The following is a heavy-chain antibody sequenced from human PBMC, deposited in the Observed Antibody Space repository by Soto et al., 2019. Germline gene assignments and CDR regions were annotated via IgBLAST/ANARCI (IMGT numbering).Heavy chain of an antibody. CDR2: ISAYNGNT. Sequence: QVQLVQSGAEVKKPGASVKVSCKASGYTFTSYGISWGRQAPGQGLEWMGWISAYNGNTNYAQKLQGRDTMTKDTSTSTAYMELWSLRSYDPAVYYCATDSSSSCHDYWGKVTLVTVSS. D-gene: IGHD6-13*01. CDR3: ATDSSSSCHDY. V-gene: IGHV1-18*01. J-gene: IGHJ4*02. CDR1: GYTFTSYG.